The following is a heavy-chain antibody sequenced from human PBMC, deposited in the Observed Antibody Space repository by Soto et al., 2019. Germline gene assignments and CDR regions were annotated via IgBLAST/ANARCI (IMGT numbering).Heavy chain of an antibody. CDR1: GGSISSYY. V-gene: IGHV4-59*01. Sequence: SETLSLTCTVSGGSISSYYWSWIRQPPGKGLEWIGYIYYSGSTNYNPSLKSRVTILVDTSKNQFSLKLSSVTAADTAVYYCARAPYYYYGMDVWGQGTTVTVS. CDR3: ARAPYYYYGMDV. CDR2: IYYSGST. J-gene: IGHJ6*02.